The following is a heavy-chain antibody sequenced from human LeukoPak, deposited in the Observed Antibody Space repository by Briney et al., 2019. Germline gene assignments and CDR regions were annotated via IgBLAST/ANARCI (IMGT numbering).Heavy chain of an antibody. J-gene: IGHJ6*03. CDR3: GRDNVSNYDFWSGYYPYYYYYYMDV. Sequence: SETLSLTCTVSGGSISSYSWSWIRQPAGKGLEWIGRIYTSGSTNYNPSLKSRVTISVDTSKNQFSLKLSSVTAADTAVYYCGRDNVSNYDFWSGYYPYYYYYYMDVWGKGTTVTVSS. CDR1: GGSISSYS. V-gene: IGHV4-4*07. CDR2: IYTSGST. D-gene: IGHD3-3*01.